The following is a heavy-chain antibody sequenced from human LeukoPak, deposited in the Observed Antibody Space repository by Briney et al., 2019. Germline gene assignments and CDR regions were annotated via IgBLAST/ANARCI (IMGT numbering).Heavy chain of an antibody. V-gene: IGHV1-46*01. CDR1: GYTFTSYY. J-gene: IGHJ4*02. CDR2: TNPSGGST. D-gene: IGHD5-18*01. CDR3: ARESLPTVDTAMVALDY. Sequence: ASVKVSCKASGYTFTSYYMHWVRQAPGQGLEWMGITNPSGGSTSYAQRFQGRVTMTRDTSTSTVYMELSSLRSEDTAVYYCARESLPTVDTAMVALDYWGQGTLVTVSS.